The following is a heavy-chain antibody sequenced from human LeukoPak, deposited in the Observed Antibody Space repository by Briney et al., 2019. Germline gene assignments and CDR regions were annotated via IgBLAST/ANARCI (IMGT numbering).Heavy chain of an antibody. V-gene: IGHV3-33*01. J-gene: IGHJ4*02. CDR1: GFTFSTSG. CDR2: IWYDGSIK. D-gene: IGHD2-21*01. Sequence: GMSLRLSCATSGFTFSTSGMHWVRQAPGKGLEWVAVIWYDGSIKYYADSVRGRFTISRVNSKNTLYLEMNSLRDEDTAVYYCARYSSEGPFDFWGQGTLVTVSS. CDR3: ARYSSEGPFDF.